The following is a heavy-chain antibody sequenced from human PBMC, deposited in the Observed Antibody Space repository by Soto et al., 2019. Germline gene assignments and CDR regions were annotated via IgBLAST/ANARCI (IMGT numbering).Heavy chain of an antibody. D-gene: IGHD2-21*01. CDR2: IIPMFGTA. J-gene: IGHJ6*02. CDR1: GGSFSSSA. Sequence: QVHLVQSGAELKKPGSSVKVSCKASGGSFSSSAVSWVRQAPGQGLEWMGGIIPMFGTANYAQKFHGRLTFTADDSTSIVYTELSSMTSEDTAIYYCARCYSGREGYNAFYFHGMDVWCPGTTVTVSS. V-gene: IGHV1-69*01. CDR3: ARCYSGREGYNAFYFHGMDV.